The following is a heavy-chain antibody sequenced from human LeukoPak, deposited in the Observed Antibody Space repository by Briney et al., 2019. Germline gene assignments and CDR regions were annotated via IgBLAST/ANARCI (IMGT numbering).Heavy chain of an antibody. CDR3: ARHTGVAGYYYYGMDV. V-gene: IGHV4-59*08. Sequence: PSETLSLTCTVSGGSISSYYWSWIRQPPGKGLEWIGYTYYSGSTNYNPSLKSRVTISVDTSKNQFSLKLSSVTAADTAVYYCARHTGVAGYYYYGMDVWGQGTTVTVSS. CDR2: TYYSGST. J-gene: IGHJ6*02. CDR1: GGSISSYY. D-gene: IGHD6-19*01.